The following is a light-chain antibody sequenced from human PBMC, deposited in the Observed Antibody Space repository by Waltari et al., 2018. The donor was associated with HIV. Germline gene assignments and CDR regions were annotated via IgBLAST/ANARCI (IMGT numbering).Light chain of an antibody. CDR3: SSYTSSSTRV. J-gene: IGLJ1*01. CDR2: DVS. V-gene: IGLV2-14*01. Sequence: QSALTQPASVSGSPGQSITISCTGTSSDVGGYNYVPWYQQHPGKAPKLMIDDVSNRPSGVSNRFSGSKSGNTASLTISGLQAEDEADYYCSSYTSSSTRVFGTGTKVTVL. CDR1: SSDVGGYNY.